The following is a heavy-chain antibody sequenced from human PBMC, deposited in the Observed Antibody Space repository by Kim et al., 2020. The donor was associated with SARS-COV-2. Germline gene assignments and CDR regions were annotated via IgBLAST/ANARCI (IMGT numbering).Heavy chain of an antibody. V-gene: IGHV3-23*01. CDR3: ARIPNGANYPNWFDP. CDR2: FSGSGVST. D-gene: IGHD4-4*01. CDR1: GFTLGGYT. Sequence: GGSLRLSCAASGFTLGGYTMNWVRQAPGKGLEWVSAFSGSGVSTYYADSVKGRFTLSRDISKNTLYLQVNSLRVEDTAVYYCARIPNGANYPNWFDPWGQGTLVTVSS. J-gene: IGHJ5*02.